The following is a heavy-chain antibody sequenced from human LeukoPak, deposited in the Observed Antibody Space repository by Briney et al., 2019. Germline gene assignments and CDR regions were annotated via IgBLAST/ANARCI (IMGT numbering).Heavy chain of an antibody. CDR3: ASSDPGYDSSGSKYYLPDY. V-gene: IGHV4-39*01. Sequence: SETLSLTCTVSGGSISSSSYYWGWIRQPPGKGLEWIGSIYYSGSTYYNPSLKSRVTISVDTSKNQFSLKLSSVTAADTAVYYCASSDPGYDSSGSKYYLPDYWGQGTLVTVSS. D-gene: IGHD3-22*01. J-gene: IGHJ4*02. CDR1: GGSISSSSYY. CDR2: IYYSGST.